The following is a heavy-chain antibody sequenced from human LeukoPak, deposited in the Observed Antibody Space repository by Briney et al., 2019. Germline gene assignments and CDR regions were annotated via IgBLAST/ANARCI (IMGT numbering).Heavy chain of an antibody. CDR3: ARDKSSTVAKHTYAYGMVV. CDR2: IYHSGST. V-gene: IGHV4-39*02. J-gene: IGHJ6*04. D-gene: IGHD4-23*01. Sequence: SETLSLTCNVAGGSITSRSFYSDWIRQPPGNWLEWIGSIYHSGSTYYNPSLKSRVTISVDTSKNHFSLKLSSVTAADTAVYYCARDKSSTVAKHTYAYGMVVWGEGTTLTVSS. CDR1: GGSITSRSFY.